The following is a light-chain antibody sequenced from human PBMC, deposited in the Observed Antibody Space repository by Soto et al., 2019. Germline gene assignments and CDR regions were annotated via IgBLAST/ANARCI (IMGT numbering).Light chain of an antibody. Sequence: EIVMTQSPPTLSVSPGERATLSCRASQSVGSNLAWYQHKPGQAPRLLIYGASTRATGIPARFSGSGSGTEFTLTISSLQSEDFAVYYCQQYNDWPRTFGQGTKVEIK. CDR2: GAS. CDR3: QQYNDWPRT. CDR1: QSVGSN. V-gene: IGKV3-15*01. J-gene: IGKJ1*01.